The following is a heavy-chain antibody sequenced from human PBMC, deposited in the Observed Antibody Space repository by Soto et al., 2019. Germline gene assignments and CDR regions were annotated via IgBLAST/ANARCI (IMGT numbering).Heavy chain of an antibody. CDR3: ATSQFWSGYYKPYYYHAMDV. D-gene: IGHD3-3*01. CDR2: IYPGYSDT. CDR1: GYKFTIYW. Sequence: GPSQKISGKGSGYKFTIYWIGWVHQSHGKGLEWMGIIYPGYSDTRYSPSFQGQVTISADKSIRTAYLQWSSLKASDTAMYYCATSQFWSGYYKPYYYHAMDVCGQGTTVTVSS. V-gene: IGHV5-51*07. J-gene: IGHJ6*02.